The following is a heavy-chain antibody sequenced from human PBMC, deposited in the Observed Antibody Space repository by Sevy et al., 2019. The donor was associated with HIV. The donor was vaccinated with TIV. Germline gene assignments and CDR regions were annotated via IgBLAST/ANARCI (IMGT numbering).Heavy chain of an antibody. V-gene: IGHV4-31*03. Sequence: SETLSLTCTVSGDSISNGEYYWTWIRQHPGKGLEWIGYIYYTGSTYYNPSLESRVTISVDMAKNQFSLKLTSVTAADTAMYYCARGDTVLPTGGFDIWGRGTLVTVSS. D-gene: IGHD2-8*02. J-gene: IGHJ2*01. CDR1: GDSISNGEYY. CDR2: IYYTGST. CDR3: ARGDTVLPTGGFDI.